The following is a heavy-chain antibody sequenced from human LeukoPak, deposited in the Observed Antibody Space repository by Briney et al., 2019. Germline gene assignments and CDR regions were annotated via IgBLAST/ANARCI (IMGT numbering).Heavy chain of an antibody. CDR3: AKDPRRIAVAGAYFDY. D-gene: IGHD6-19*01. V-gene: IGHV3-30*18. J-gene: IGHJ4*02. Sequence: GGSLRLSCAASGFTFSSYGMHWVRQAPGKGLEWVAVISYDGSNKYYADSVKGRFTISRDNAKNSLYLQMNSLRAEDTALYYCAKDPRRIAVAGAYFDYWGQGTLVTVSS. CDR2: ISYDGSNK. CDR1: GFTFSSYG.